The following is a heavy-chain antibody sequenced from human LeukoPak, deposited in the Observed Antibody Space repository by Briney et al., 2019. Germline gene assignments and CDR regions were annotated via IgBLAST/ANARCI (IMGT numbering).Heavy chain of an antibody. Sequence: SVKVSCKASGGTFSSYAISWVRQAPGQGLEWMGGTIPIFGTANYAQKFQGRVTITADESTSTAYMELSSLRSEDTAVYYCAEGSWSGFGPNAFDIWGQGTMVTVSS. D-gene: IGHD3-3*01. CDR1: GGTFSSYA. J-gene: IGHJ3*02. V-gene: IGHV1-69*13. CDR3: AEGSWSGFGPNAFDI. CDR2: TIPIFGTA.